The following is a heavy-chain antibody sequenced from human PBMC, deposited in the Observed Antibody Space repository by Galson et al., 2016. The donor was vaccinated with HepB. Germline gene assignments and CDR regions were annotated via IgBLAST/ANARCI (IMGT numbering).Heavy chain of an antibody. V-gene: IGHV4-59*01. CDR2: IYYSGRT. CDR3: ARDDSGGWYGFHYGMDV. CDR1: GASISGYY. J-gene: IGHJ6*02. D-gene: IGHD6-19*01. Sequence: ETLSLTCTVSGASISGYYLSWIRQPPGKGLEWIGYIYYSGRTNYNPSLKSRVTISVDPSKNQFSLKLSSVTAADTAVYYCARDDSGGWYGFHYGMDVWGQGTTVTVSS.